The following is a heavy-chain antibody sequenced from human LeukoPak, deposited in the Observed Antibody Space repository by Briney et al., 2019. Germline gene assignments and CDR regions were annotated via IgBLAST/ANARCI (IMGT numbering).Heavy chain of an antibody. CDR3: ARGNWNDQPVDY. V-gene: IGHV1-69*04. D-gene: IGHD1-20*01. J-gene: IGHJ4*02. Sequence: ASVKVSCKASGGTFSSYAISWVRQAPGQGLEWMGRIIPILGIANYAQKFQGRVTITADKSTSTAYMGLSSLRSEDTAVYYCARGNWNDQPVDYWGQGTLVTVSS. CDR2: IIPILGIA. CDR1: GGTFSSYA.